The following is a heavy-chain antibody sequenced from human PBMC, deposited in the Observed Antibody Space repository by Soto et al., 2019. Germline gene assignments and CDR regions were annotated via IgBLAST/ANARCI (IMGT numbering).Heavy chain of an antibody. CDR1: GFTFSSYG. V-gene: IGHV3-30*18. J-gene: IGHJ6*02. Sequence: QVQLVESGGGVVQPGRSLRLSCAASGFTFSSYGMHWVRQAPGKGLEWGAVISYDGSNKYYADSVKGRFTISRDNSKNTLYLQMNTLRPEDTAVYYCAKDRRIDDDDCYYYGMDVWGQGTTVTVSS. CDR2: ISYDGSNK. D-gene: IGHD2-15*01. CDR3: AKDRRIDDDDCYYYGMDV.